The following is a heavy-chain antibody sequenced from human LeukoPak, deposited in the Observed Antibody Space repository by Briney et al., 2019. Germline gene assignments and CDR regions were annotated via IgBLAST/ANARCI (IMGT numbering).Heavy chain of an antibody. D-gene: IGHD3-3*02. V-gene: IGHV4-34*01. CDR2: INHSGST. CDR3: ASAPRIFGVALDY. Sequence: SETLSLTCAVYGGSFSDYYWNCIRQPPGKGLEWIGEINHSGSTNYNPSLKSRVTISVDTSKNQFSLKLNSVTAADTAVYYCASAPRIFGVALDYWGQGTLVTVSS. CDR1: GGSFSDYY. J-gene: IGHJ4*02.